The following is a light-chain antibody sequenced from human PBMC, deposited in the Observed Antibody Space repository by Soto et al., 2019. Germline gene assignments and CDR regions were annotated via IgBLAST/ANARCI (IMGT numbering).Light chain of an antibody. CDR2: DAS. J-gene: IGKJ1*01. CDR1: QSVSSY. Sequence: EIVMTQSAGTLSLSPGERATPSWRASQSVSSYLAWYQQKNGQAPRLLISDASDRATGIPDRFSGSGSGTDFNLTISRLVPEDFAVYYCQQYGDSPVTFGQGTKVDIK. CDR3: QQYGDSPVT. V-gene: IGKV3-20*01.